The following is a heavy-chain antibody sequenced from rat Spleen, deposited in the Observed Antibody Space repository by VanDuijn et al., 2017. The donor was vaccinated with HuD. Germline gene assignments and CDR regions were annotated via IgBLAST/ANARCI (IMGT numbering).Heavy chain of an antibody. Sequence: EVQLVESGGGLVQPGGSLKLSCAASGFTFVDYDMAWVRQTQTKGLEWIASINSGGDITYYRDSVKGRFTVSSDDAKNTQYLQMDSLRSEDTATYYCTRHGGLRNWFAYWGQGTLVTVSS. V-gene: IGHV5S13*01. CDR1: GFTFVDYD. CDR2: INSGGDIT. J-gene: IGHJ3*01. CDR3: TRHGGLRNWFAY. D-gene: IGHD1-11*01.